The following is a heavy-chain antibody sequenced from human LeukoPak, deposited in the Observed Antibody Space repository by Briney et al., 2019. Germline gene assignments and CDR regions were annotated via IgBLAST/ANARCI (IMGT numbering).Heavy chain of an antibody. J-gene: IGHJ4*02. D-gene: IGHD3-22*01. V-gene: IGHV1-2*02. CDR2: INPNSGGT. CDR3: ARELEGYYYDLDY. Sequence: ASVKVSCKASGYTFTGYYMHWVRQAPGQGLEWMGWINPNSGGTNYAQKFQGRVTMTRDTSISTAYMELSRLRYDDTAVYYCARELEGYYYDLDYWGQGTLVTVSS. CDR1: GYTFTGYY.